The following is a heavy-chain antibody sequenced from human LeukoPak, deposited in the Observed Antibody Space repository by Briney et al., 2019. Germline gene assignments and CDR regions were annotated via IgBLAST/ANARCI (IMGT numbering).Heavy chain of an antibody. J-gene: IGHJ4*02. CDR3: ARVAKERVGGVYYFDY. CDR2: IGTAGDT. V-gene: IGHV3-13*01. D-gene: IGHD1-1*01. Sequence: PGGSLRLSCAASGFTFSDYDMHWVRQATGKGLEWVSAIGTAGDTYYTGSVKGRFTISRENAKNSLYLQMNGLRAGDTAVYYCARVAKERVGGVYYFDYWGQGTLVTASS. CDR1: GFTFSDYD.